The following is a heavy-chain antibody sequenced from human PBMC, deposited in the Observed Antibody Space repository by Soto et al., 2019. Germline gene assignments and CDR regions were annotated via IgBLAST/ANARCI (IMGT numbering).Heavy chain of an antibody. CDR3: ARSVYSSRGMGV. Sequence: PGESLKISCQGSGYNFATSWIGWVRQMPGKGLEWMGIIYPADSDTRYSPSFQGQVTISADKSIGTAYLQWSSLKAADTAMYYCARSVYSSRGMGVWGQGTTVTVSS. D-gene: IGHD2-15*01. CDR1: GYNFATSW. CDR2: IYPADSDT. V-gene: IGHV5-51*01. J-gene: IGHJ6*02.